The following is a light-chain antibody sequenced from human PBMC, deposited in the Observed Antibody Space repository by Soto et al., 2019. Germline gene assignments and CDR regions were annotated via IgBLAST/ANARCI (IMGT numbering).Light chain of an antibody. CDR3: QQYGGSPWT. CDR1: QSVSSNY. Sequence: IMLTQSPGTLSLSPGERATLSCRASQSVSSNYLAWYQQKPGQAPRLLIYGASSRATGIPDRFSGSGSGTDFTLTISRLEPEDFAVYYCQQYGGSPWTFGQGTKVEIK. CDR2: GAS. V-gene: IGKV3-20*01. J-gene: IGKJ1*01.